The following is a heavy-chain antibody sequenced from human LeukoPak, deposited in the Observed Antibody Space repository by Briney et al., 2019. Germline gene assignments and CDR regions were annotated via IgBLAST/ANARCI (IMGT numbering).Heavy chain of an antibody. J-gene: IGHJ4*02. CDR1: GFPLSGYS. D-gene: IGHD6-19*01. CDR3: ARVASGVAVANFDY. Sequence: GGTLRLSCAASGFPLSGYSMNWVRQAPGKGLEWVSSISSSSSYIYSADSVKGRFTISRDNAKNSLYLQMNSLRAEDTAVYYCARVASGVAVANFDYWGQGTLVTVSS. CDR2: ISSSSSYI. V-gene: IGHV3-21*01.